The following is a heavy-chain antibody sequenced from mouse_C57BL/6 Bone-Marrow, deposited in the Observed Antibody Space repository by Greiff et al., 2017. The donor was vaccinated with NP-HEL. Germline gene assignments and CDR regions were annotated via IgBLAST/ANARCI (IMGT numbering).Heavy chain of an antibody. J-gene: IGHJ1*03. CDR3: ARARLLRRYWYFDV. D-gene: IGHD1-1*01. CDR1: GYTFTDYY. CDR2: INPYNGGT. V-gene: IGHV1-19*01. Sequence: EVKLQESGPVLVKPGASVKMSCKASGYTFTDYYMNWVKQSHGKSLEWIGVINPYNGGTSYNQKFKGKATLTVDKSSSTAYMELNSLTSEDSAVYYCARARLLRRYWYFDVWGTGTTVTVSS.